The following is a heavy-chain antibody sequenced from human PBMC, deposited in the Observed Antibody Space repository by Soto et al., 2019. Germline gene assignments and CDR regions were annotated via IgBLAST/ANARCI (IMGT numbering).Heavy chain of an antibody. CDR2: IKSKTDGGTT. J-gene: IGHJ4*02. CDR1: SVSNAW. Sequence: SVSNAWMNWVRQAPGKGLEWVGRIKSKTDGGTTDYAAPVKGRFTISRDDSKNRLYLQMNSLKTEDTAVYYCTTDLEMATCFDYWGQGTLVTVSS. D-gene: IGHD5-12*01. V-gene: IGHV3-15*07. CDR3: TTDLEMATCFDY.